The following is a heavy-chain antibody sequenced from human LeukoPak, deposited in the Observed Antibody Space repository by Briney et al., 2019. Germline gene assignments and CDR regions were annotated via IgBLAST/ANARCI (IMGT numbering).Heavy chain of an antibody. D-gene: IGHD1-7*01. J-gene: IGHJ4*02. V-gene: IGHV4-38-2*01. CDR3: AKENWNYRPN. Sequence: SETLSLTCAVSGYSISSGYYWGWIRQPPGKGLEWIGSIYHSGSTYYNPSLKSRVTISVDTSKNQFSLKLSSVTAADTAVYYCAKENWNYRPNWGQGTLVTVSS. CDR2: IYHSGST. CDR1: GYSISSGYY.